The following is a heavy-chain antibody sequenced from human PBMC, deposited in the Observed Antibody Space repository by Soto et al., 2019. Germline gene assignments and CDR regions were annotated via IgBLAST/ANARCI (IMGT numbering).Heavy chain of an antibody. Sequence: SQTLSLTCAISGDSVSSNSAAWSWIRQSPSRGLEWLGRTYYRSKWYNNYAVSVKSRITINPDTSKNQFSLQLNSVTPGDTAVYHCARDRLGDGYNDYWGQGTLVTVSS. CDR1: GDSVSSNSAA. CDR3: ARDRLGDGYNDY. J-gene: IGHJ4*02. D-gene: IGHD5-12*01. CDR2: TYYRSKWYN. V-gene: IGHV6-1*01.